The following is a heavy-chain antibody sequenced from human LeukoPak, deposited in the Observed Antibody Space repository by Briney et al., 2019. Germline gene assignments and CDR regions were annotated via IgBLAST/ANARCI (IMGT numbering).Heavy chain of an antibody. CDR2: ISYSGRT. J-gene: IGHJ5*02. V-gene: IGHV4-39*02. CDR1: GGYKSDNNCY. Sequence: PSETLSLTCTVSGGYKSDNNCYWDWIRQPPGKGLEWIGSISYSGRTFYTPSLMSRVTISVDMSKNQFSLKLNSVTAADTAVYYCATDRGGSSKFDPWGQGNLVTVSS. D-gene: IGHD6-6*01. CDR3: ATDRGGSSKFDP.